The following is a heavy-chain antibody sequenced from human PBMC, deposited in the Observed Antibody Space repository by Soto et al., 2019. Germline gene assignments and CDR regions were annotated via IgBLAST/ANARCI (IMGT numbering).Heavy chain of an antibody. V-gene: IGHV1-18*01. J-gene: IGHJ4*02. CDR1: GYTFTNYG. CDR2: INTSNDNK. D-gene: IGHD2-15*01. Sequence: ASVKVSCKASGYTFTNYGISCVRQAPGEGLEWVGWINTSNDNKLYAQKLQGRLTLTTDTSTSTAYMDLTTLRSDDTAVYFCARDPGAAPFDFWAQGTLVTVSS. CDR3: ARDPGAAPFDF.